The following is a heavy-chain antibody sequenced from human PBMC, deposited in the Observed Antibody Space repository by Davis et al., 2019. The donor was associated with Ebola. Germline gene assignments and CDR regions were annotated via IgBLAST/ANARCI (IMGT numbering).Heavy chain of an antibody. CDR2: IKSKTDGGTT. V-gene: IGHV3-15*01. CDR1: GFTFSNAW. D-gene: IGHD4-17*01. CDR3: TSPKISYGFAQGYFDY. J-gene: IGHJ4*02. Sequence: PGGSLRLSCAASGFTFSNAWMSWVRQAPGKGLEWVGRIKSKTDGGTTDYAAPVKGRFTISRDDSKNTLYLQMNSLKTEDTAVYYCTSPKISYGFAQGYFDYWGQGTLVTVSS.